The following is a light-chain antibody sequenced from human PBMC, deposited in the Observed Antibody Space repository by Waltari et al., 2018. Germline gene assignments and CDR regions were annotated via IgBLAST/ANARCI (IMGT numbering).Light chain of an antibody. J-gene: IGLJ2*01. CDR1: SSYVGGYNY. CDR2: EVS. Sequence: QSALTQPPSASGSPGQSVTISCTGTSSYVGGYNYVSWYQQHPGKAPKLMISEVSKRPSGVPDRFSGSKSGNTASLTVSGLQAEDEADYYCSSYAGSNNLVFGGGTKLTVL. V-gene: IGLV2-8*01. CDR3: SSYAGSNNLV.